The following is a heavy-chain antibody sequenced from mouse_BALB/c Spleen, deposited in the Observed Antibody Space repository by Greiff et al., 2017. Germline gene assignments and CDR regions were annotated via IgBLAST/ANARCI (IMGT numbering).Heavy chain of an antibody. CDR2: IDPSDSYT. J-gene: IGHJ4*01. CDR1: GYTFTSYW. D-gene: IGHD1-1*01. Sequence: QVQLQQSGAELVKPGASVKMSCKASGYTFTSYWMHWVKQRPGQGLEWIGTIDPSDSYTSYNQKFKGKATLTVDTSSSTAYMQLSSLTSEDSAVYDDTSSDYCGSSSSGAMDYWGQGTTVTVSS. V-gene: IGHV1S127*01. CDR3: TSSDYCGSSSSGAMDY.